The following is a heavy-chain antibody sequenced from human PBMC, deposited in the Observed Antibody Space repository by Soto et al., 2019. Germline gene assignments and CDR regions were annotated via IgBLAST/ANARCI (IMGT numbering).Heavy chain of an antibody. V-gene: IGHV4-59*01. CDR3: ARGHSIAAGEYFQH. CDR1: GGSISSYY. J-gene: IGHJ1*01. D-gene: IGHD3-16*02. CDR2: IYYSGST. Sequence: SETLSLTCTVSGGSISSYYWSWIRQPPGKGLEWIGYIYYSGSTNYNPSLKSRVTISVDTSKNQFSLKLSSVTAADTAVYYCARGHSIAAGEYFQHWGQGTLVTVSS.